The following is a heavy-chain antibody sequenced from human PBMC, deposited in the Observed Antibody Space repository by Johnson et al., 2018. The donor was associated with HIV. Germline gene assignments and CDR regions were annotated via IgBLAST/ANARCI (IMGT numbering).Heavy chain of an antibody. V-gene: IGHV3-NL1*01. Sequence: QVQLVESGGGVVQPGRSLRISCAASQFTFSRYGMHWVRQAPGKGLEWVSVIYSGGSTYYADSVKGRFTISRDNSKNTLYLQMNSLRAEDTAVYYCATSGSHFAFDIWGQGTMVTVSS. CDR2: IYSGGST. CDR3: ATSGSHFAFDI. CDR1: QFTFSRYG. D-gene: IGHD1-26*01. J-gene: IGHJ3*02.